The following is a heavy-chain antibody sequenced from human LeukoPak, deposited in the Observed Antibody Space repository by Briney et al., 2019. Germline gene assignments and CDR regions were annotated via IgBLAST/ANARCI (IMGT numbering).Heavy chain of an antibody. Sequence: SVKVSCRASGGTFSSYAISWVRQAPGQGLEWMGRIIPILGIANYAQKFQGRVTITADKSTSTAYMELSSLRSEDTAVYYCASPNPLEPAVSPYYYGMDVWGQGTTVTVSS. CDR3: ASPNPLEPAVSPYYYGMDV. D-gene: IGHD2-2*01. CDR2: IIPILGIA. CDR1: GGTFSSYA. J-gene: IGHJ6*02. V-gene: IGHV1-69*04.